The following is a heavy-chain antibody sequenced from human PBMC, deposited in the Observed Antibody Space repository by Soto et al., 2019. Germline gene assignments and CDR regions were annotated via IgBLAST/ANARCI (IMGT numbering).Heavy chain of an antibody. CDR2: INHSGST. CDR3: ARAGLRYFDWLPDY. Sequence: SETLSLTCAVYGGSFSGYYGSWIRQPPGKGLEWIGEINHSGSTNYNPSLKSRVTISVDTSRNQFSLKLSPVTAADTAVYYCARAGLRYFDWLPDYWGQGTLVTVSS. V-gene: IGHV4-34*01. J-gene: IGHJ4*02. CDR1: GGSFSGYY. D-gene: IGHD3-9*01.